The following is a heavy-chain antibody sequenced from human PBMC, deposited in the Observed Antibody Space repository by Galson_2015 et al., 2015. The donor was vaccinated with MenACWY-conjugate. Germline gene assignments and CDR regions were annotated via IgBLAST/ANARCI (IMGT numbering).Heavy chain of an antibody. CDR2: IYPGDSDT. CDR1: GYSFTSYW. D-gene: IGHD3-3*01. J-gene: IGHJ6*02. V-gene: IGHV5-51*01. Sequence: QSGAEVKKPGESLKISCKGSGYSFTSYWIGWVRQMPGKGLEWMGIIYPGDSDTRYSPSFQGQVTISADKSISTAYLQWSSLKASDTAMYYCARANADYDFWSGYPLGYYYGMDVWGQGTTVTVSS. CDR3: ARANADYDFWSGYPLGYYYGMDV.